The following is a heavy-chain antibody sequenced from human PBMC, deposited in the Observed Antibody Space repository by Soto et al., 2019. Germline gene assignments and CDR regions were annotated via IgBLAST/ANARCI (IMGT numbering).Heavy chain of an antibody. Sequence: QVQLVQSGAELKKPGASVKVSCKASGYTFSNYDMNWVRQATGQGPEWIGWVNPNNGDTGYAQKSQGGVTLPTDISTTPAYMELTSLRSEDTAIYYCAKVSRKGSAIDFDYWGQGTLITVSS. CDR2: VNPNNGDT. D-gene: IGHD3-10*01. CDR3: AKVSRKGSAIDFDY. J-gene: IGHJ4*02. CDR1: GYTFSNYD. V-gene: IGHV1-8*01.